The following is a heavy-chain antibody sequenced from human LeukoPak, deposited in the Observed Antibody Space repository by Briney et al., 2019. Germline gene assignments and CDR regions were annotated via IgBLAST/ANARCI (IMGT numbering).Heavy chain of an antibody. D-gene: IGHD3-10*01. CDR3: ARDHKGQAMVQAFDT. J-gene: IGHJ3*02. Sequence: PGGSLRLSCAASGFTFSTYTMSWVRQAPGKGLEWVSAISGSGGNTYYADSVKGRFTISRDNAKNSLYLQMNSLRAEDTALYYCARDHKGQAMVQAFDTSGQGTMVTVSS. CDR1: GFTFSTYT. V-gene: IGHV3-23*01. CDR2: ISGSGGNT.